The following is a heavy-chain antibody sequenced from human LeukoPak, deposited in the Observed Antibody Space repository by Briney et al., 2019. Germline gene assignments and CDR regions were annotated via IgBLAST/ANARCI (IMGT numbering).Heavy chain of an antibody. V-gene: IGHV3-74*01. J-gene: IGHJ4*02. CDR1: GFTFSNYW. D-gene: IGHD3-22*01. Sequence: GGSLRLSCAASGFTFSNYWMHWVRQAPGKGLVWVSRINSDGSSTTYADSVKGRFTISRDNSKSTLFLQMSSLRAEDTAVYYCAKRDYSDTSTYSPLFDSWGQGTLVTVSS. CDR3: AKRDYSDTSTYSPLFDS. CDR2: INSDGSST.